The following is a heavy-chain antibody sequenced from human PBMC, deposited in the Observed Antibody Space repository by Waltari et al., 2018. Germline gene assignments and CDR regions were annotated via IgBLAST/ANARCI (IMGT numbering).Heavy chain of an antibody. V-gene: IGHV1-69*10. CDR1: GGTFSSYA. Sequence: QVQLVQSGAEVKKPGSSVKVSCKASGGTFSSYAISWVRQAPGQGLEWMGGFIPIIGIANYAQKFQGRVTITADKSTSTAYMELSSLRSEDTAVYYCARVAGAYYYDSSGYYFDYWGQGTLVTVSS. CDR3: ARVAGAYYYDSSGYYFDY. J-gene: IGHJ4*02. CDR2: FIPIIGIA. D-gene: IGHD3-22*01.